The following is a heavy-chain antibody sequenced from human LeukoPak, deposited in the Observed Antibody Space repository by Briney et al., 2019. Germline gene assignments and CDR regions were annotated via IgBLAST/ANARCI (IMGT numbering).Heavy chain of an antibody. CDR1: GGSISSGGYY. J-gene: IGHJ4*02. Sequence: PSETLSLTCTVSGGSISSGGYYWSWIRQPPGKGLEWIGYIYHSGSTYYNPSLKSRVTISVDRSKNQFSLKLSSVTAADTAVYYCARAGSSSSKFDYWGQGTLVTVPS. CDR3: ARAGSSSSKFDY. CDR2: IYHSGST. D-gene: IGHD6-6*01. V-gene: IGHV4-30-2*01.